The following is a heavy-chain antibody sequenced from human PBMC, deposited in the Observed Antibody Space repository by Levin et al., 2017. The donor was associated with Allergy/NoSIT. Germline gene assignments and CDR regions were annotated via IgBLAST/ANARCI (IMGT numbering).Heavy chain of an antibody. CDR2: INHSGST. V-gene: IGHV4-34*01. CDR1: GGSFSGYY. Sequence: SQTLSLTCAVYGGSFSGYYWSWIRQPPGKGLEWIGEINHSGSTNYNPSLKSRVTISVDTSKNQFSLKLSSVTAADTAVYYCARGRNGAVHDYGDQEDLYYFDYWGQGTLVTVSS. CDR3: ARGRNGAVHDYGDQEDLYYFDY. D-gene: IGHD4-17*01. J-gene: IGHJ4*02.